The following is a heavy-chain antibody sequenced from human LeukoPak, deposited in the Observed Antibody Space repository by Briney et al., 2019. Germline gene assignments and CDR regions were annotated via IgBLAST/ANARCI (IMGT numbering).Heavy chain of an antibody. D-gene: IGHD3-22*01. V-gene: IGHV3-7*01. Sequence: GGSLRLSCAASGFTFSSCLMSWVRQAPGKGLEWVANIKQDGSEKYYVDSVKGRFTISRDNVKKSLYLKMNSLRAEDTAVYYCAKLRRRYYDSSGYYYAPYYFDYWGQGTLVTVSS. CDR2: IKQDGSEK. CDR1: GFTFSSCL. CDR3: AKLRRRYYDSSGYYYAPYYFDY. J-gene: IGHJ4*02.